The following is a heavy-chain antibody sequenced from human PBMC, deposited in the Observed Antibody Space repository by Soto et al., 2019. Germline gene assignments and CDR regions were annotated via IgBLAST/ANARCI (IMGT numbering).Heavy chain of an antibody. V-gene: IGHV1-69*13. Sequence: SVKVSCKASGVTFRNHVFNWVRQAPGQGLEWMGGIIPIIGTPNYAQKFQGRVTITADASTNTVYLEVSSLRSQDTAVYYCARDLEFRDGNISHLDYWGQGTLVTVSS. J-gene: IGHJ4*02. CDR3: ARDLEFRDGNISHLDY. D-gene: IGHD3-10*01. CDR1: GVTFRNHV. CDR2: IIPIIGTP.